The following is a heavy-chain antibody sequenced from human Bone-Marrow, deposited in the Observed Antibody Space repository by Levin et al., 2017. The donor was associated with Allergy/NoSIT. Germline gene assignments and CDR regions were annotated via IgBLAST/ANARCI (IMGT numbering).Heavy chain of an antibody. D-gene: IGHD1-7*01. Sequence: SCAASGLTVSGNYMSWVRQAPGKGLEWVSVIYGDGGASYADSMKGRFTISRDTSQNTVYLQMNSLRAEDTAVYYCASRTGTRNWYFDLWGRGTLVTVSS. V-gene: IGHV3-53*01. CDR2: IYGDGGA. CDR1: GLTVSGNY. J-gene: IGHJ2*01. CDR3: ASRTGTRNWYFDL.